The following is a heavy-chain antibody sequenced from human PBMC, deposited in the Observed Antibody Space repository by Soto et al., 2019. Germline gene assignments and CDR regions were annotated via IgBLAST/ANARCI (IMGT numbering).Heavy chain of an antibody. V-gene: IGHV4-30-4*01. CDR1: GGSISSGDYY. J-gene: IGHJ5*02. Sequence: QVQLQESGPGLVKPSQTLSLTCTVSGGSISSGDYYWRWIRQPPGKGLEWIGYIYYSGSTYYNPSLKSRVAISVDTSKNQFSLKLSSVTAADTAVYYCARERPDGARLDPWGQGTLVTVSS. CDR2: IYYSGST. D-gene: IGHD6-6*01. CDR3: ARERPDGARLDP.